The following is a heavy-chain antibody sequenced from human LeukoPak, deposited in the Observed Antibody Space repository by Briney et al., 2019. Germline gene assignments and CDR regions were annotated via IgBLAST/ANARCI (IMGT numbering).Heavy chain of an antibody. CDR2: IYYSGST. D-gene: IGHD1-26*01. Sequence: SETLSLTCAVSGGSVSSGSYYWSWIRQPPGKGLEWIGYIYYSGSTNYNPSLKSRVTISVDTSKNQFSLKLSSVTAADTAVYYCARVTVGASWFDYWGQGTLVTVSS. J-gene: IGHJ4*02. V-gene: IGHV4-61*01. CDR3: ARVTVGASWFDY. CDR1: GGSVSSGSYY.